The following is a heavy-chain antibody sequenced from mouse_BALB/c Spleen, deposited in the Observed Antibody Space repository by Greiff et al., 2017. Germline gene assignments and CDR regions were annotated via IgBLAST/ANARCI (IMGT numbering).Heavy chain of an antibody. J-gene: IGHJ2*01. Sequence: QVQLQQPGAELVKPGASVKMSCKASGYTFTSYWMHWVKQRPGQGLEWIGVIDPSDSYTSYNQKFKGKATLTVDTSSSTAYMQLSSLTSEDSAVYYCTGDYYGNNSYWGQGTTLTVSS. CDR2: IDPSDSYT. CDR1: GYTFTSYW. D-gene: IGHD2-1*01. V-gene: IGHV1S127*01. CDR3: TGDYYGNNSY.